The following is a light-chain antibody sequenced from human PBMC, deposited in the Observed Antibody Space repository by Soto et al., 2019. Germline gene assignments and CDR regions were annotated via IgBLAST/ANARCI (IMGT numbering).Light chain of an antibody. Sequence: EIVLTQSPGTLSLSPGERATLSCRASQSLTSSYLAWYQQKPGQAPRLLIYGASSRATGIPDRFSGSGSGKDFNQTISRLEPEDSAVYYCKQYESSPPSYPLRQGTKLEIK. CDR2: GAS. V-gene: IGKV3-20*01. J-gene: IGKJ2*01. CDR3: KQYESSPPSYP. CDR1: QSLTSSY.